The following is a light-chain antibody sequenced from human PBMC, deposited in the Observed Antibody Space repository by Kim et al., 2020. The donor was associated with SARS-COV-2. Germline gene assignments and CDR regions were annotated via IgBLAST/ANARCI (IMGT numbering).Light chain of an antibody. Sequence: VTNSCTVTSPNVGAGYDLPWYQQLTGTAPHLLIYGNSNRPSGVPDRFSGSKSGTSASLSITGLQAEDEADYYCQSYDSSLSGSVVFGTGTKVTVL. CDR1: SPNVGAGYD. J-gene: IGLJ1*01. V-gene: IGLV1-40*01. CDR3: QSYDSSLSGSVV. CDR2: GNS.